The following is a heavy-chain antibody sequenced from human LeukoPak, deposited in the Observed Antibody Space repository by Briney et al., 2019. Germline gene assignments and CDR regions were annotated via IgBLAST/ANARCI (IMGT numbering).Heavy chain of an antibody. Sequence: ASAKVSCTASGYTFTSYDINWVRQATGQGLEWMGWMNPNSGNTGYAQKFQSRVTMTRNTSISTAYMELSSLRSEDTAVYYCASSRSLQWIQDWGQGTLVTVSS. V-gene: IGHV1-8*01. CDR1: GYTFTSYD. J-gene: IGHJ4*02. CDR3: ASSRSLQWIQD. D-gene: IGHD5-24*01. CDR2: MNPNSGNT.